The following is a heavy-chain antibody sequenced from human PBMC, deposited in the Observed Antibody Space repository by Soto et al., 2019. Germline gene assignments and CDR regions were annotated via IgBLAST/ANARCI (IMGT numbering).Heavy chain of an antibody. Sequence: PGGSLRLSCAASGFTFSSYSMNWVRQAPGKGLEWVSSISSSSSYIYYADSVKGRFTISRDNAKNSLYLQMNSLRAEDTAVYYCARGRWLQPATIDYWGQGTLVTVSS. CDR2: ISSSSSYI. D-gene: IGHD5-12*01. CDR3: ARGRWLQPATIDY. J-gene: IGHJ4*02. CDR1: GFTFSSYS. V-gene: IGHV3-21*01.